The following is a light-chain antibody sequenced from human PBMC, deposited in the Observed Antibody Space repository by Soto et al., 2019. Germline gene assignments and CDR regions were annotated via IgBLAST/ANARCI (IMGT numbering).Light chain of an antibody. V-gene: IGKV3-20*01. CDR1: LSVSSY. Sequence: GVKQSTPTLSLAPGERSTLSCSTSLSVSSYLAWYQQKPGQAPRLLIYDASSRATGIPDRVSGSGSGTHFTLTISRLEPEDFAVYYCQQYGSSPITFGQGTRLEIK. CDR2: DAS. CDR3: QQYGSSPIT. J-gene: IGKJ5*01.